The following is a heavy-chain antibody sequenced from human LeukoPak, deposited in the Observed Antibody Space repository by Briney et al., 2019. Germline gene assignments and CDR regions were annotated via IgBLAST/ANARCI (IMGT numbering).Heavy chain of an antibody. Sequence: PGGSLRLSSEAAGFVSGHSWMSWDLQAQGKGLEWVANINLDGSEINYLDSLTDRLTISRDNAKDSLYLQMNGLRAEDTAFYFCVRDRGYSTFDYWGQGTLVTVSS. D-gene: IGHD3-22*01. V-gene: IGHV3-7*03. CDR1: GFVSGHSW. CDR2: INLDGSEI. CDR3: VRDRGYSTFDY. J-gene: IGHJ4*02.